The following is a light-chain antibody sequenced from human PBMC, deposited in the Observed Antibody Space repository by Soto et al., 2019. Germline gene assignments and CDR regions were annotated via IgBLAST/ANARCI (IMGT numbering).Light chain of an antibody. CDR3: QQLNSYPLT. CDR1: QAISSY. J-gene: IGKJ4*01. V-gene: IGKV1-9*01. CDR2: GAS. Sequence: DIQLTQSPSFLSASVGDRVTITCRASQAISSYLAWYQQKPGKPPKLLIYGASTLQSGVPSRFSGSGSGTDFTLTISSLQPEDFATYYCQQLNSYPLTFGGGTKVDI.